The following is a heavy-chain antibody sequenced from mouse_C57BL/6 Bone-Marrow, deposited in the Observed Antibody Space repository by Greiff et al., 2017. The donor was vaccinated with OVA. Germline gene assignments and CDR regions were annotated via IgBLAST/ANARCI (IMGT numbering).Heavy chain of an antibody. V-gene: IGHV1-15*01. J-gene: IGHJ2*01. CDR3: TRGIYYYGSSYDFDY. D-gene: IGHD1-1*01. CDR1: GYTFTDYE. Sequence: QVQLQQSGAELVRPGASVTLSCKASGYTFTDYEMHWVKQTPVHGLEWIGAIDPETGGTAYNQKFKGKAILTADKSSSTAYMELRSLTSEDSAVYYCTRGIYYYGSSYDFDYWGQGTTLTVSS. CDR2: IDPETGGT.